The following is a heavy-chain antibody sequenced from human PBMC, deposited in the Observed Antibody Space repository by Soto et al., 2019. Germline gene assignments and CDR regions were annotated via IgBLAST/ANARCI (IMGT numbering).Heavy chain of an antibody. CDR2: ISGSGGST. CDR3: AKDKERWQRWLQTRRTR. J-gene: IGHJ4*02. Sequence: EVQLLESGGGLVQPGGSLRLSCAASGFTFSSYAMSWVRQAPGKGLEWVSAISGSGGSTYYADSVKGRFTISRDNSKNTLYLQMNSLRAEDTAVYYCAKDKERWQRWLQTRRTRWGQGTLVTVSS. D-gene: IGHD5-12*01. CDR1: GFTFSSYA. V-gene: IGHV3-23*01.